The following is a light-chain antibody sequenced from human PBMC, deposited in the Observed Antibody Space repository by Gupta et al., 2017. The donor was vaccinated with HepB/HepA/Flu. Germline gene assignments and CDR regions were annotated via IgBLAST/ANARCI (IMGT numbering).Light chain of an antibody. CDR2: GAS. CDR3: QHRSNGPFT. CDR1: QSVDIY. V-gene: IGKV3-11*01. Sequence: MVSQRSPATLSLSPGGTTTLCCRASQSVDIYLAWYQQKPGQAPRLIIYGASSRATGIPARFSGSGSGTDFTLTISRVEHEDAAVYYCQHRSNGPFTFGQGTQVEIK. J-gene: IGKJ4*01.